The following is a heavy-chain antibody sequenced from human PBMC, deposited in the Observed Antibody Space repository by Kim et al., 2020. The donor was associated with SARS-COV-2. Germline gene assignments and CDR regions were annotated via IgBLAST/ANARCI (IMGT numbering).Heavy chain of an antibody. J-gene: IGHJ4*02. CDR1: GFTFSDYW. V-gene: IGHV3-7*01. CDR3: ARGGSYSFEY. Sequence: GGSLRLSCAASGFTFSDYWMRWVRHSPGNGLEWVADLNQDGSDKHYMESVKGRFTISRDNAKNSLFLQMDSLRAEDAALYYCARGGSYSFEYWSQGTLVT. CDR2: LNQDGSDK. D-gene: IGHD6-13*01.